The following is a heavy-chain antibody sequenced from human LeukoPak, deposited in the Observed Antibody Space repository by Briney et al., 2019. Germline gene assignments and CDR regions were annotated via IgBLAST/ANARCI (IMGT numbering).Heavy chain of an antibody. CDR2: ISYDGSNK. CDR3: ARDGADGYTYAIQYYFDY. CDR1: GFTFSSYG. V-gene: IGHV3-30*19. Sequence: GGSLRLSCAASGFTFSSYGMHWVRQAPGKGLEWVAVISYDGSNKYYADSVKGRFTISRDNSKNTLYLQMNSLRAEDTAVYYCARDGADGYTYAIQYYFDYWGQGTLVTVSS. J-gene: IGHJ4*02. D-gene: IGHD2-8*01.